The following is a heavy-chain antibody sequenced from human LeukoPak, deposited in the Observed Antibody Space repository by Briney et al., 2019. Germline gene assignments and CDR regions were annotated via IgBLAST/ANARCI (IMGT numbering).Heavy chain of an antibody. CDR2: INHSGST. CDR1: VGPSVVTT. V-gene: IGHV4-34*01. J-gene: IGHJ4*02. D-gene: IGHD2-2*01. CDR3: ARGWVVPAATGGSGSYVADY. Sequence: SETLSSPALSMVGPSVVTTGAGSASPPGKGLEWIGEINHSGSTNYNPSLKSRVTISADTSKNQFSLKLSSVTAADTAVYYCARGWVVPAATGGSGSYVADYWGQGTLVTVSS.